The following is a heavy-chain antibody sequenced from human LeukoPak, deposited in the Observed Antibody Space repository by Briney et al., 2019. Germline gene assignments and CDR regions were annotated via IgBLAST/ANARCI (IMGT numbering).Heavy chain of an antibody. Sequence: GGSLRLSCVASGFTFSSYGMHWVRQAPGKGLEWVAVISYDGSNKYYADSAKGRFTISRDNSKNTLYLQMNSLRAEDTAVYYCTRESSALVRVGATTHFDYWGQGTLVTVSS. D-gene: IGHD1-26*01. CDR1: GFTFSSYG. J-gene: IGHJ4*02. CDR2: ISYDGSNK. V-gene: IGHV3-30*03. CDR3: TRESSALVRVGATTHFDY.